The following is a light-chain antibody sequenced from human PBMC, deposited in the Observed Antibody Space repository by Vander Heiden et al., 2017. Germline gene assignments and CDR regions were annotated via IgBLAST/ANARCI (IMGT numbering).Light chain of an antibody. J-gene: IGLJ2*01. Sequence: SYELTQPLSVSVALGQPARITCERYHIGSKNVHWYQQKPGQALVLYVYTNNTRPSGIPERFSGANTANTATMTIGRAEGGDEYDYYCQVRNANTVVFGGGTKLTVL. CDR3: QVRNANTVV. V-gene: IGLV3-9*01. CDR1: HIGSKN. CDR2: TNN.